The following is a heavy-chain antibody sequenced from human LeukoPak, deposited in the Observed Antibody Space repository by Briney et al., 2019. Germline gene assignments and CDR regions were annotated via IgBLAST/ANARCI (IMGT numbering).Heavy chain of an antibody. D-gene: IGHD5-12*01. V-gene: IGHV3-33*08. CDR1: GFTFSSYG. CDR2: IWYDGSNK. CDR3: AKGGDYSGYDFYAFDI. J-gene: IGHJ3*02. Sequence: GGSLRLSCAASGFTFSSYGMHWVRQAPGKGLEWAAVIWYDGSNKYYADSVKGQFTISRDNSKNTLYLQMNSLRAEDTAVYYCAKGGDYSGYDFYAFDIWGQGTMVTVSS.